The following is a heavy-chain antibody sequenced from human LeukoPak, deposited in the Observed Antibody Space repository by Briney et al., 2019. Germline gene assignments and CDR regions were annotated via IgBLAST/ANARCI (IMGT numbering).Heavy chain of an antibody. D-gene: IGHD1-26*01. CDR3: ARGRLSIPNSGSYPRDYYYGMDV. CDR1: GGSFSGYY. V-gene: IGHV4-34*01. Sequence: SETLSLTCAVYGGSFSGYYWSWNRQPPGKGLEWIGEINHSGSTNYNPSLKSRVTISVDTSKNQFSLKLSSVTAADTAVYYCARGRLSIPNSGSYPRDYYYGMDVWGQGTTVTVSS. J-gene: IGHJ6*02. CDR2: INHSGST.